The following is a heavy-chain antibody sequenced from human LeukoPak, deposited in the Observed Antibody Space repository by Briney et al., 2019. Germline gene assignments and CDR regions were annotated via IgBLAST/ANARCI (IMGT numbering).Heavy chain of an antibody. Sequence: SVKVSCKASGGTFSSYAISWVRQAPGQGLEWMGGIIPIFGTANYAQKFQGRVTITADESTSTAYMELSSLRSEDTAVYYRARAARRFYDSSGYSFDYWGQGTLVTVSS. V-gene: IGHV1-69*13. D-gene: IGHD3-22*01. CDR2: IIPIFGTA. CDR1: GGTFSSYA. J-gene: IGHJ4*02. CDR3: ARAARRFYDSSGYSFDY.